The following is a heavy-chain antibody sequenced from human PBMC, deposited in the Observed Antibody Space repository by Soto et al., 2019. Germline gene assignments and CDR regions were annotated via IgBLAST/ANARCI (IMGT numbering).Heavy chain of an antibody. Sequence: GASVKVSCKASGGTFSSYAISWVRQAPGQGLEWMGGIIPIFGTANYAQKFQGRVTITADKSTSTAYMELSSLRSEDTAVYYCARDFWGLSHFDYWGQGAPVTVSS. D-gene: IGHD3-16*01. CDR3: ARDFWGLSHFDY. V-gene: IGHV1-69*06. CDR1: GGTFSSYA. J-gene: IGHJ4*02. CDR2: IIPIFGTA.